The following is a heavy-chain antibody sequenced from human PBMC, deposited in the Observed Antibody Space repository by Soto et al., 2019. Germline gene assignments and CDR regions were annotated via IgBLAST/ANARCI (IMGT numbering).Heavy chain of an antibody. D-gene: IGHD5-18*01. CDR2: IIPIFGTA. J-gene: IGHJ4*02. V-gene: IGHV1-69*13. CDR3: ARVEGVDTAMVKLDY. Sequence: GASVKVSCKASGGTFSSYAISWVRQAPGQGLEWMGGIIPIFGTANYAQKFQGRVTITADESTSTAYMELSSLRSEDTAVYYCARVEGVDTAMVKLDYWGQGTLVTVSS. CDR1: GGTFSSYA.